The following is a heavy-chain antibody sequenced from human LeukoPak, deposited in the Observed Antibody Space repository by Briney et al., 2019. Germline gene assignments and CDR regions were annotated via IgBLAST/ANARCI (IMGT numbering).Heavy chain of an antibody. Sequence: SVKVSCKASGGTFRSYAISWVRQAPGQGLEWMGRIIPIFGTANYAQKFQGRVTITTDESTSTAYMELSSLRSEDTAVYYCARRAAAGSWYLDYWGQGTLVTVSS. CDR2: IIPIFGTA. CDR3: ARRAAAGSWYLDY. D-gene: IGHD6-13*01. CDR1: GGTFRSYA. V-gene: IGHV1-69*05. J-gene: IGHJ4*02.